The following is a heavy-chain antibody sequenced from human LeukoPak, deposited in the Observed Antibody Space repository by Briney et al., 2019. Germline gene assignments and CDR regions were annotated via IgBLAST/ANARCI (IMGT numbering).Heavy chain of an antibody. D-gene: IGHD6-19*01. CDR2: IYTSGST. V-gene: IGHV4-4*07. CDR1: GGSISSYY. CDR3: VRGISSGWYGAFDI. J-gene: IGHJ3*02. Sequence: SGTLSLTXTVSGGSISSYYWSWIWQPAGKGLEWIGRIYTSGSTNYNPSLKSRVTMSVDTSKNQFSLKLSSVTAADTAVYYCVRGISSGWYGAFDIWGQGTMVTVSS.